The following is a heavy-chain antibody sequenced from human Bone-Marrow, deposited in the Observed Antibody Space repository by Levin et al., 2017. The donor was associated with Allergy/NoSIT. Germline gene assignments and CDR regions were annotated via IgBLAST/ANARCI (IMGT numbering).Heavy chain of an antibody. V-gene: IGHV5-51*01. Sequence: GESLKISCKGSGYSFTNYWIGWVRQMPGKGLEWMGIIYPGDSDTTYSPSFQGQVTISADKSISTAYVQWSTLKASDTATYYCARRTSSSGWTRKWYFDLWGRGTLVTVSS. CDR2: IYPGDSDT. J-gene: IGHJ2*01. D-gene: IGHD6-19*01. CDR1: GYSFTNYW. CDR3: ARRTSSSGWTRKWYFDL.